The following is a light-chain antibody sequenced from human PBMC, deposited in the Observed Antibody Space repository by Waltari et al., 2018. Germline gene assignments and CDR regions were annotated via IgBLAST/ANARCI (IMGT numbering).Light chain of an antibody. CDR2: DVS. CDR3: QKRRNWPT. Sequence: DIVLPQSPATLSLSPGESATLSCRASQSVSTFLAFYQLKPGQPPSLLIYDVSFRATGIPIRFSGSGSETDFTLTISSLEPEDFAVYYCQKRRNWPTFGGGTKVEVK. J-gene: IGKJ4*01. CDR1: QSVSTF. V-gene: IGKV3-11*01.